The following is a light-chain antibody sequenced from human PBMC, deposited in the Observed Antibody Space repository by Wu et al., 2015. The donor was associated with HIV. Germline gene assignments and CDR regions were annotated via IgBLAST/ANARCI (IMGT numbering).Light chain of an antibody. J-gene: IGKJ1*01. Sequence: EIVLTQSPGTLSLSPGERATLSCRASQSVSSSYLAWYQQKPGQAPRLLIYGASSRATGIPDRFSGSGSGTDFTLTISRLEPEDFAVYYCQQYGSSPTWTFGQGPRWKSN. V-gene: IGKV3-20*01. CDR2: GAS. CDR1: QSVSSSY. CDR3: QQYGSSPTWT.